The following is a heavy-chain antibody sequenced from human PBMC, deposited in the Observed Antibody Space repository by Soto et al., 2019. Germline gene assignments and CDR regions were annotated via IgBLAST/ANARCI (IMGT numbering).Heavy chain of an antibody. V-gene: IGHV1-69*01. CDR3: ARDHRVAVPTGGVDY. D-gene: IGHD6-19*01. CDR1: GGTFSRHA. Sequence: QVQLVQSGAEVRKPGSSVKVSCKASGGTFSRHAISWVRQAPGQGLEWMGGIIPIFGTANHAQKFQGRVTIIADESTSTVYMELSSLRSEDTAMYYCARDHRVAVPTGGVDYWGQGTLVTVSS. CDR2: IIPIFGTA. J-gene: IGHJ4*02.